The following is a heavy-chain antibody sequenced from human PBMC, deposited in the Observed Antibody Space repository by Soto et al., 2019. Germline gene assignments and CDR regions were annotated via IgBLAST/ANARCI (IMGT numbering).Heavy chain of an antibody. CDR3: ARDPPWGSGYYYYGMDV. J-gene: IGHJ6*02. V-gene: IGHV4-30-4*01. CDR1: GGSISSGDYY. Sequence: PSETLSLTCTVSGGSISSGDYYWSWIRQPPGKGLEWIGYIYYSGSTYYNQSLKNRVTISVDTSKNQYSLKLSYVTAADTAVYYCARDPPWGSGYYYYGMDVWGQGTTVTVSS. CDR2: IYYSGST. D-gene: IGHD3-16*01.